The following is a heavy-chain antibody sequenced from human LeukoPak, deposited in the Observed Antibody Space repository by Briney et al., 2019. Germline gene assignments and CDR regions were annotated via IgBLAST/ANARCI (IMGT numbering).Heavy chain of an antibody. Sequence: GGSLRLSCAASGFTFSSYWMPWFRQAPGKGLVWVSRINSDGSSTSYADSVKGRFTISRDNAKSTLYLQMNSLRAEDTAVYYCARVGDTVFDYWGQGKLVTVSS. V-gene: IGHV3-74*01. CDR2: INSDGSST. CDR1: GFTFSSYW. CDR3: ARVGDTVFDY. J-gene: IGHJ4*02. D-gene: IGHD3-10*01.